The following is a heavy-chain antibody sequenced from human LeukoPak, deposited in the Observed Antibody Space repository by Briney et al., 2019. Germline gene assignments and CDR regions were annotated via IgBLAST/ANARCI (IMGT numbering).Heavy chain of an antibody. Sequence: GGSLRLSCAASGFTFSSYSMNWVRQAPGKGLEWVSSISSSSSYIYYADSVKGRFTISRDNSRNSLYLQMNSLGAEDTAVYYCARAVTNHGNFDYWGQGTLVTVSS. V-gene: IGHV3-21*01. D-gene: IGHD1-14*01. CDR1: GFTFSSYS. J-gene: IGHJ4*02. CDR3: ARAVTNHGNFDY. CDR2: ISSSSSYI.